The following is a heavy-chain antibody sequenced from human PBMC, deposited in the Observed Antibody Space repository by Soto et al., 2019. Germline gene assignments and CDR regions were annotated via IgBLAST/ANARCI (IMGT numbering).Heavy chain of an antibody. D-gene: IGHD4-17*01. CDR1: GYSFTSYW. Sequence: ESLKISCKGSGYSFTSYWISWVRQMPGKGLEWMGRIDPSDSYTNYSPSFQGHVTISADKSISTAYLQWSSLKASDTAMYYCARHSYSLGLDYGDYSRPGWFDPWGQGTLVTVSS. CDR3: ARHSYSLGLDYGDYSRPGWFDP. CDR2: IDPSDSYT. J-gene: IGHJ5*02. V-gene: IGHV5-10-1*01.